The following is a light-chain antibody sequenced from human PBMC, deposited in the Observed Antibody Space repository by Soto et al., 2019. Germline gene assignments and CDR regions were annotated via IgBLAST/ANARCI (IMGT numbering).Light chain of an antibody. CDR3: QQSYTTPWT. Sequence: DIQMTQSPSSLSASVGDRVTITCRAGQYISNYLNWYQQKPGKAPKLLIYAASSLQSGVPSSFSGSGSGTDFTLTISSLQPEDFATYYCQQSYTTPWTFGQGTEVEIK. CDR1: QYISNY. CDR2: AAS. J-gene: IGKJ1*01. V-gene: IGKV1-39*01.